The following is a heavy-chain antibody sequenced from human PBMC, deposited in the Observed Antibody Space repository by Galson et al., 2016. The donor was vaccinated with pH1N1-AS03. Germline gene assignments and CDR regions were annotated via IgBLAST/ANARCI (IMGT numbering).Heavy chain of an antibody. Sequence: ETLSLTCSVANGSITASSYYWSWVRQPPGKGLEWIGSAYYSGNIYYKASLRSRLTMSVDKSKNLFSLRLTSVTAADTAVYFCARHKGFDVLRGFDFWGQGRLVIVSS. CDR3: ARHKGFDVLRGFDF. V-gene: IGHV4-39*01. D-gene: IGHD3-9*01. CDR1: NGSITASSYY. CDR2: AYYSGNI. J-gene: IGHJ4*02.